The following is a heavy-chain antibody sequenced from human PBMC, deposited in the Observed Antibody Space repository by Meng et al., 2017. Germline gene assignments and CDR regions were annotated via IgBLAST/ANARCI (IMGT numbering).Heavy chain of an antibody. V-gene: IGHV1-8*03. J-gene: IGHJ5*02. CDR2: MNPNSGNT. D-gene: IGHD3-10*01. CDR3: ARGYYGSGLFDP. Sequence: QVQLVPSGARVKKPGAAVKVSCKAFGYTFTSYDINWVRQATGQGLEWMGWMNPNSGNTGYAQKFQGRVTITRNTSISTAYMELSSLRSEDTAVYYCARGYYGSGLFDPWGQGTLVTVSS. CDR1: GYTFTSYD.